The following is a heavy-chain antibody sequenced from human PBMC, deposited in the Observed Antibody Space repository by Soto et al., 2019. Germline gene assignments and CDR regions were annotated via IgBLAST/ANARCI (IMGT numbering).Heavy chain of an antibody. D-gene: IGHD3-22*01. V-gene: IGHV3-23*01. Sequence: GGSLRLSCAASGFTFNIYAMSWVRQAPGKGLEWVSAISGSGGGTYYADSVEGRFTISRDNSNNTLYLQMSSLRAEDTAVYYCAKCGYDSSGRLLXYFQHWGQGTLVTVSS. CDR2: ISGSGGGT. CDR1: GFTFNIYA. CDR3: AKCGYDSSGRLLXYFQH. J-gene: IGHJ1*01.